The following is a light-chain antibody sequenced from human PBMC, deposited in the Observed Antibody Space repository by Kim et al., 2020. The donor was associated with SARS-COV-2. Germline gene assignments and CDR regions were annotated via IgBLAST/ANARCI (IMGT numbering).Light chain of an antibody. CDR3: QQNDNWPPYT. CDR1: RSVAGN. J-gene: IGKJ2*01. Sequence: VSPGEKATLSCRTSRSVAGNIAWYQQQPGQAPRLLIHRASTRATGVPVRFTGRGYGIEFTLTITALQPEDSGVYYCQQNDNWPPYTFGLGTKLEI. CDR2: RAS. V-gene: IGKV3-15*01.